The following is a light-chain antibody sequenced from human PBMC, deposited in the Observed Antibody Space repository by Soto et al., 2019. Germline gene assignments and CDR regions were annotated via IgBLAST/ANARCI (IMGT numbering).Light chain of an antibody. V-gene: IGKV3-11*01. CDR3: QQRTNWFT. CDR1: QSVSSY. J-gene: IGKJ3*01. Sequence: EIVLTQSPATLSLSPGERATLSCWASQSVSSYLAWYQHKPGQAPRLLIYDASNRAPGIPARFSGSGSGTDFTLTISSLEPEDFALYYCQQRTNWFTFGPGTKVDIK. CDR2: DAS.